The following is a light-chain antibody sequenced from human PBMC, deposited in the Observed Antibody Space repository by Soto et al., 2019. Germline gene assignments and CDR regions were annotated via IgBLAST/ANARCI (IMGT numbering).Light chain of an antibody. CDR3: QQYGSSPWT. CDR1: QSVSSSY. V-gene: IGKV3-20*01. Sequence: EIVLTQSPGTLSLSPGERATLSCRASQSVSSSYLAWYQQKPGQAPRPLIYGASSRATAIPDRFSGSGSGTDFTLTISRLEPEDFAVYYCQQYGSSPWTFGQGTKVEIK. J-gene: IGKJ1*01. CDR2: GAS.